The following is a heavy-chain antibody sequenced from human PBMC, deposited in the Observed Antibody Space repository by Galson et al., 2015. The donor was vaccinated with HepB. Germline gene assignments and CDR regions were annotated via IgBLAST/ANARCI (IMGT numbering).Heavy chain of an antibody. CDR1: GYTLTESS. CDR3: ATLDYSYGPGAFDY. Sequence: SVKVSCKVSGYTLTESSMHWVRQAPGKGLEWMGGFDPEDGETIYAQKFQGRVTMTEDTSTDTAYMELSSLRSEDTAVYYCATLDYSYGPGAFDYWGQGTLVTVSS. J-gene: IGHJ4*02. CDR2: FDPEDGET. D-gene: IGHD5-18*01. V-gene: IGHV1-24*01.